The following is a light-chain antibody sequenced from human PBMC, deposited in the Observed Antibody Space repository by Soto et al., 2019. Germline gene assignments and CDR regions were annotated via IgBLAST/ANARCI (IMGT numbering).Light chain of an antibody. Sequence: QSVLTQHASVSGSPGQSITISCTGTSSDVGGYNYVSWYQQHPGKAPKLMIYDVSDRPSGVSYRFSGSKSGNTASLTISGLQAEDEADYYCSSYSSSTTRCVFGTGTKLTVL. CDR3: SSYSSSTTRCV. CDR2: DVS. CDR1: SSDVGGYNY. V-gene: IGLV2-14*01. J-gene: IGLJ1*01.